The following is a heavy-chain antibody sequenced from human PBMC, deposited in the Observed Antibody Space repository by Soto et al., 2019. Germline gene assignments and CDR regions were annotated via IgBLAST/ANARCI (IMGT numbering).Heavy chain of an antibody. CDR2: IYPGDSDT. D-gene: IGHD1-1*01. J-gene: IGHJ4*02. CDR3: ARHPGTMDTNDYHY. V-gene: IGHV5-51*01. CDR1: GYSFTSHW. Sequence: PGESLKISCKTSGYSFTSHWIGWVRQMPGKGLEWMGIIYPGDSDTRYSPSFQGQVTVSADKSTSTAYLQWSSLKASDTAIYYCARHPGTMDTNDYHYCGQRTLVTVSS.